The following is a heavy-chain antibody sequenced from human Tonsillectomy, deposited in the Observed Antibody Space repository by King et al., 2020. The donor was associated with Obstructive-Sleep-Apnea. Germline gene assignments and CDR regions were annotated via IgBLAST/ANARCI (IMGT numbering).Heavy chain of an antibody. CDR3: AGRRYYYGSGSYLWYFDL. V-gene: IGHV1-69*12. CDR2: IIPIFGTA. CDR1: GGTFSSYA. D-gene: IGHD3-10*01. J-gene: IGHJ2*01. Sequence: QLVQSGAEVKKPGSSVKVSCKASGGTFSSYAISWVRQAPGQGLEWMGGIIPIFGTANYAQKFQGRVTITADESTSTAYMELSSPRSEDTAVYYCAGRRYYYGSGSYLWYFDLWGRGTLVTVSS.